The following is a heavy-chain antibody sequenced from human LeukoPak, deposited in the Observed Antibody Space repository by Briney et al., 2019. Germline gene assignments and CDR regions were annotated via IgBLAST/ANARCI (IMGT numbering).Heavy chain of an antibody. CDR1: GFTLSSHT. CDR2: ISSSSSTI. Sequence: GGSLRLSCAASGFTLSSHTMNWVRQAPGKGLEWVSYISSSSSTIYYADSVKGRFTISRDNAKNSLYLQMNSLRAEDTAVYYCARVIYNFWSGYYLLDVWGQGTTVTVSS. V-gene: IGHV3-48*01. CDR3: ARVIYNFWSGYYLLDV. D-gene: IGHD3-3*01. J-gene: IGHJ6*02.